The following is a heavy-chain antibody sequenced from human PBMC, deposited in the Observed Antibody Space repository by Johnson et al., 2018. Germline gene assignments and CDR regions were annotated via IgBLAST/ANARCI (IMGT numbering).Heavy chain of an antibody. J-gene: IGHJ6*04. CDR3: AKDPPPGIWDV. Sequence: VQLVESGGGLVKPGGSLRLSCAASGFTFSNAWMNWVRQAPGKGLEWVSVIYSGGRTYYADSVKGRFIISRDNAKNSLYLQMNSRRAEDTAVYYCAKDPPPGIWDVWGKGTTVTVSS. CDR1: GFTFSNAW. D-gene: IGHD3-3*01. V-gene: IGHV3-53*01. CDR2: IYSGGRT.